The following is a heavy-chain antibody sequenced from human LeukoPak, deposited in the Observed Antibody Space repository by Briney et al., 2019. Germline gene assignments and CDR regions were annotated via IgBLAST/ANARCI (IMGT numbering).Heavy chain of an antibody. CDR1: GGSISSYY. D-gene: IGHD2-2*02. J-gene: IGHJ5*02. Sequence: PSETLSLTCTVSGGSISSYYWSWIRQPAGKGLEWIGRIYTSGSTNYNPSLKSRVTMSVDTSKNQFSLKLSSVTAADTAVYYCARDKGYCSSTSCYRKWFDPWGQGTLVTVSS. CDR2: IYTSGST. V-gene: IGHV4-4*07. CDR3: ARDKGYCSSTSCYRKWFDP.